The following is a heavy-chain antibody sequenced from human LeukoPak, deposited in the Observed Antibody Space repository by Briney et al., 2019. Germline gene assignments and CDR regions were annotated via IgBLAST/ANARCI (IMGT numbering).Heavy chain of an antibody. D-gene: IGHD5-18*01. J-gene: IGHJ4*02. CDR3: ARIGYSYGYRED. CDR1: GGSFSGYY. V-gene: IGHV4-34*01. CDR2: INHSGST. Sequence: SETLSLTCAVYGGSFSGYYWSWIRQPPGKGLEWIGEINHSGSTNYNPSLKSRVTISVDTSKNQFSLKLSSVTAADTAVYYCARIGYSYGYREDWGQGTLVTVSS.